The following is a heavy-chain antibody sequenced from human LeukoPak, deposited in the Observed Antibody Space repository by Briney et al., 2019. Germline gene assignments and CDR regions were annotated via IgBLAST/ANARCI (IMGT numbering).Heavy chain of an antibody. D-gene: IGHD4-17*01. CDR2: ISGYSGNT. V-gene: IGHV1-18*01. Sequence: ASVKVSCETSGYAFTNYGISWVRQAPGQGPEWMGWISGYSGNTNYVQKFQGRVTMTTDTSTSTAYMELRSLRSDDTAVYYCARDLSLGRQNYGEPFDYWGQGTLVTVSS. CDR1: GYAFTNYG. J-gene: IGHJ4*02. CDR3: ARDLSLGRQNYGEPFDY.